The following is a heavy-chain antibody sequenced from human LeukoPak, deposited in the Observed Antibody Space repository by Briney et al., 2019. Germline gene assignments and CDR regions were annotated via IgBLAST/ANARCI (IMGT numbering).Heavy chain of an antibody. CDR3: AKDTRGYSYGSYFDY. V-gene: IGHV3-9*01. CDR2: ISWNSGNI. J-gene: IGHJ4*02. CDR1: GFSFDDYA. D-gene: IGHD5-18*01. Sequence: PGGSLRLSCAASGFSFDDYAMHWVRQAPGKGLEWVSGISWNSGNIGYADSVKGRFTISRDNAKNSLYLQMNSLRADDTALYYCAKDTRGYSYGSYFDYWGQGTLVTVSP.